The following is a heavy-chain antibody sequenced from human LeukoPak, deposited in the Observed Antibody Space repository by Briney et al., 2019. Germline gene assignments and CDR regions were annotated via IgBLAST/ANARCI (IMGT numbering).Heavy chain of an antibody. J-gene: IGHJ4*02. Sequence: GGSLRLSCAASGFTVSSNYMSWVRQALGKGLEWVSVIYSGGSTYYADSVKGRFTISRDNSKNTLYLQMNSLRAEDTAVYYCARGYYRYGGDYWGQGTLVTVSS. CDR1: GFTVSSNY. CDR3: ARGYYRYGGDY. CDR2: IYSGGST. D-gene: IGHD3-10*01. V-gene: IGHV3-66*01.